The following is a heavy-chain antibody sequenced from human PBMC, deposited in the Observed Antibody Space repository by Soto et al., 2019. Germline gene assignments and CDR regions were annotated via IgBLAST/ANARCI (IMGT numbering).Heavy chain of an antibody. D-gene: IGHD6-13*01. Sequence: ASVKVSCKASGYTFTGYYMHWVRQAPGQGLERMGWINPNSGGTNYAQKFQGRVTMTRDTSISTAYMELSRLRSDDTAVYYCARDLPPEIAAAGSGWFDPWGQGTLVTVSS. CDR1: GYTFTGYY. J-gene: IGHJ5*02. CDR2: INPNSGGT. CDR3: ARDLPPEIAAAGSGWFDP. V-gene: IGHV1-2*02.